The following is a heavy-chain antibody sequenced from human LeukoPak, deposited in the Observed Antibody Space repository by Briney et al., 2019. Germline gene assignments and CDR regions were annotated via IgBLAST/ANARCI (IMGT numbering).Heavy chain of an antibody. Sequence: EXXSLTXXVYGGSXSGYYWSWIRQPPGKGLEWIGEINRSGTTKYNPSLKSRVTISVDTSKNQFSLKLSSVTAADTAVYYCASGVVPAVSHYWGQGTLVTVSS. CDR1: GGSXSGYY. CDR2: INRSGTT. J-gene: IGHJ4*02. CDR3: ASGVVPAVSHY. D-gene: IGHD2-2*01. V-gene: IGHV4-34*01.